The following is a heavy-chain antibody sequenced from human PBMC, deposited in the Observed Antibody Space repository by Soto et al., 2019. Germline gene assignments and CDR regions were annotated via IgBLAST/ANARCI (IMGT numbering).Heavy chain of an antibody. D-gene: IGHD2-15*01. Sequence: QVQLVESGGGVVQPGRSLRLSCAASGFTFSSYGMYWVRQAPGKGLEWVAVIWCDGSNKYYADSVKGRFTISRDNSKNTMYLQMNSLRAEDTAVYYCARPRRTFCSGGSCYGMDVWGQGTTVTVSS. CDR3: ARPRRTFCSGGSCYGMDV. CDR1: GFTFSSYG. CDR2: IWCDGSNK. V-gene: IGHV3-33*01. J-gene: IGHJ6*02.